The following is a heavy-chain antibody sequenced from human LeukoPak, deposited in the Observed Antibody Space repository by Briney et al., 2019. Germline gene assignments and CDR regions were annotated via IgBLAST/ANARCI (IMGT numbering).Heavy chain of an antibody. Sequence: GASVKVSCKASGYTFTSYGISWVRQAPGQGLEWMGWINAYNGNTNYAQKLQGRVTMTTDTSTSTAYMELRSLRSDDTAVYYCARDKPPRVDTGMVTRGYVGMDVWGQGTTVTVSS. V-gene: IGHV1-18*01. J-gene: IGHJ6*02. CDR2: INAYNGNT. D-gene: IGHD5-18*01. CDR1: GYTFTSYG. CDR3: ARDKPPRVDTGMVTRGYVGMDV.